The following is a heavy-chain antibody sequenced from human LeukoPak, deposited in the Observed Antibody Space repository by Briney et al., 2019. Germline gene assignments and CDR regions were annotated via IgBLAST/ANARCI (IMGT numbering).Heavy chain of an antibody. D-gene: IGHD3-10*01. CDR1: GFTVSTNY. CDR2: IYSGGST. J-gene: IGHJ4*02. CDR3: AIYGWGNYP. Sequence: GGSLLHSFAAHGFTVSTNYRRRVRQAPGKGLERDSIIYSGGSTGYADPVKGRFTISKDNYKNTYYPQMTSLRPQDTAVHYYAIYGWGNYPWGQGTLATVSS. V-gene: IGHV3-53*01.